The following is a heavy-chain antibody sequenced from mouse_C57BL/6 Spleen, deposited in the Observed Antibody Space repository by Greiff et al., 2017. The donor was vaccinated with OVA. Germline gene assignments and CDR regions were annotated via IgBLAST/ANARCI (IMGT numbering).Heavy chain of an antibody. CDR2: IDPSDSYT. V-gene: IGHV1-50*01. J-gene: IGHJ1*03. D-gene: IGHD1-1*01. CDR3: ARGGFITPGYFDV. CDR1: GYTFTSYW. Sequence: QVHVKQPGAELVKPGASVKLSCKASGYTFTSYWMQWVKQRPGQGLEWIGEIDPSDSYTNYNQKFKGKATLTVDTSSSTAYMQLSSLTSEDSAVYYCARGGFITPGYFDVWGTGTTVTVSS.